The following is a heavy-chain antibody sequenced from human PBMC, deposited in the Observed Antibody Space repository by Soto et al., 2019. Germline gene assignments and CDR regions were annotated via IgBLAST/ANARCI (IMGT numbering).Heavy chain of an antibody. V-gene: IGHV4-4*07. J-gene: IGHJ4*02. CDR3: AREGDDRQFFFDS. Sequence: SETLSLTCNVSGRSMISYYWSWIRQPAGKGPEWIGRIYTGGNTNYNPSLKSRVTMSVDTSKSQFSMKLTSVTAADTAVYYCAREGDDRQFFFDSWGQGTRV. CDR2: IYTGGNT. CDR1: GRSMISYY.